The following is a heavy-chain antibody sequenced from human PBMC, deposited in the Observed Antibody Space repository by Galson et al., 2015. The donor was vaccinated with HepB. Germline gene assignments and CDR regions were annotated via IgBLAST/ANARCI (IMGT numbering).Heavy chain of an antibody. J-gene: IGHJ4*02. CDR1: GFRLTDYA. V-gene: IGHV3-48*01. CDR3: VRDRGSGFGGNDVPSFDY. Sequence: SLRLSCAASGFRLTDYAMNWVRRAPGKGLEWAAYISSDSTTIHYADSVKGRLTISRDNAKNSVFLQMNSLRGEETAVYYCVRDRGSGFGGNDVPSFDYWGRGSLVTFSP. D-gene: IGHD5-12*01. CDR2: ISSDSTTI.